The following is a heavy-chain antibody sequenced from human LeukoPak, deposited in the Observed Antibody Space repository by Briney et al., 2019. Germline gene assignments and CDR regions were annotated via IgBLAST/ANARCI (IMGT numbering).Heavy chain of an antibody. D-gene: IGHD3-22*01. Sequence: GGSLRLSCAASGFTVSSNYMSWVRQAPGKGLEWVANIKQDGSEKYYVDSVKGRFTISRDNAKNSLYLQMNSLRAEDTAVYYCARYDSSGYDYWGQGTLVTVSS. V-gene: IGHV3-7*01. CDR3: ARYDSSGYDY. CDR2: IKQDGSEK. J-gene: IGHJ4*02. CDR1: GFTVSSNY.